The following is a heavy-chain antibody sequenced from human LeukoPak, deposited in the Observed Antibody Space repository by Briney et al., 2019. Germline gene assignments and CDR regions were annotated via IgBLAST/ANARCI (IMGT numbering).Heavy chain of an antibody. CDR1: GYAFTNYG. Sequence: ASVKASCKASGYAFTNYGITWVRQAPGQGLEWLGWISTFNGNTNYAQRLQDRVTMTTDTSTNTAYLELRRLRSDDTALYYCARRHLIGNGYFDHWGQGSLVTVSS. V-gene: IGHV1-18*01. CDR2: ISTFNGNT. J-gene: IGHJ4*02. D-gene: IGHD4-23*01. CDR3: ARRHLIGNGYFDH.